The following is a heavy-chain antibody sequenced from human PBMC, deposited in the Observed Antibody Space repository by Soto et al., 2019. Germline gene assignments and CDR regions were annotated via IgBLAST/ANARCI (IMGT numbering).Heavy chain of an antibody. D-gene: IGHD6-13*01. Sequence: GASVKVSCKASGYTFTNYAIHWVRQAPGQRLEWIGWINAGSGNTKYSQRFEGRVSITRDTSASTAYMEVSSLTSEDTAVYYCACEQQLATFQHWGQGTLVTVSS. J-gene: IGHJ1*01. V-gene: IGHV1-3*01. CDR1: GYTFTNYA. CDR3: ACEQQLATFQH. CDR2: INAGSGNT.